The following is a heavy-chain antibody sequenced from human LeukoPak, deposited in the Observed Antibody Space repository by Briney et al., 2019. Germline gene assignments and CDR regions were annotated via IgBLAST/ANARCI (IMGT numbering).Heavy chain of an antibody. CDR1: GFNFSDYY. J-gene: IGHJ4*02. CDR2: ISSSGSTI. V-gene: IGHV3-11*01. D-gene: IGHD6-13*01. CDR3: ARDQQQHLGLNFDY. Sequence: GGSPRPSRAASGFNFSDYYMSLIRPAPGKGRGWVSYISSSGSTIYYAGSVKGRFTISRDNAKNSLYLQMNSLRAEDTAVYYCARDQQQHLGLNFDYWGQGTLVTVSS.